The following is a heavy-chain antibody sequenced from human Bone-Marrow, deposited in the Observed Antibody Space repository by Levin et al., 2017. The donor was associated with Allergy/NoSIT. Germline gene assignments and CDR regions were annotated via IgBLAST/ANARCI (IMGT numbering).Heavy chain of an antibody. CDR1: GFTFSDYS. V-gene: IGHV3-11*01. J-gene: IGHJ4*02. CDR2: ITARGGTI. CDR3: AKDGKALTYSSGWLYYFDY. Sequence: GGSLRLSCAASGFTFSDYSMSWIRQAPGKGLEWVSYITARGGTIKYADSVKGRFTISRDNAKNSLYLQINSLRADDTAVYYCAKDGKALTYSSGWLYYFDYWGQGALVTV. D-gene: IGHD6-19*01.